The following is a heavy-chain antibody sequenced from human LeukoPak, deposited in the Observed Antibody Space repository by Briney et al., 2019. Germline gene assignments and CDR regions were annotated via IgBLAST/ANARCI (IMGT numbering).Heavy chain of an antibody. CDR3: AKDTHGLHRAPDY. CDR1: GFTFSSYA. V-gene: IGHV3-23*01. D-gene: IGHD4-11*01. J-gene: IGHJ4*02. Sequence: HSGGSLRLSCAASGFTFSSYAMSWVRQAPGKGLEWVSAISGSGGSTYYADSVKGRFTISRDNSKNTLYLQMNSLRAEDTAVYYCAKDTHGLHRAPDYWGQGTLVTVSS. CDR2: ISGSGGST.